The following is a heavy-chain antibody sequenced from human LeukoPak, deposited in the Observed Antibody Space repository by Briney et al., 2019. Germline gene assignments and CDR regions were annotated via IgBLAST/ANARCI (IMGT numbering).Heavy chain of an antibody. CDR1: GFAFSDYY. Sequence: GGSLRLSCAASGFAFSDYYMSWIRQAPGKGLEWVSYISSSGSTVYYADSVKGRFTISRDNAKNSLYLQMNSLRAEDTAVYYCARGANYYGSGSYYADVWGKGTTVTVSS. V-gene: IGHV3-11*01. D-gene: IGHD3-10*01. J-gene: IGHJ6*03. CDR2: ISSSGSTV. CDR3: ARGANYYGSGSYYADV.